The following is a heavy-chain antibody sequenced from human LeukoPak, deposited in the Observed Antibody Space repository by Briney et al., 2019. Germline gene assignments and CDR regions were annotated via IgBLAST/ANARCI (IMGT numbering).Heavy chain of an antibody. Sequence: SETLSLTCTVSGGSITYYYWSWIRQPPGKGLEWIGYSHYSGTTNYNPSLKSRVTISVDTSKNQFSLGMTPVTAADTAVYYCARLSGTTWRDWFDPWGQGTLVTVSS. CDR2: SHYSGTT. CDR1: GGSITYYY. J-gene: IGHJ5*02. CDR3: ARLSGTTWRDWFDP. V-gene: IGHV4-59*08. D-gene: IGHD1-14*01.